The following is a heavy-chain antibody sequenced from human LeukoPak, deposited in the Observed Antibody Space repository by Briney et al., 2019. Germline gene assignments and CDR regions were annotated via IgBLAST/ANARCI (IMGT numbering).Heavy chain of an antibody. J-gene: IGHJ2*01. D-gene: IGHD3-10*01. CDR1: GFTFDDYA. CDR2: ISWNSGSI. CDR3: ARGLGGDQGYFDL. V-gene: IGHV3-9*01. Sequence: GGSLRLSCAASGFTFDDYAMHWVRQAPGKGLEWVSGISWNSGSIGYADSVKGRFTISGDNAKNSLYLQMNSLRTEDTALYYCARGLGGDQGYFDLWGRGTLATVSS.